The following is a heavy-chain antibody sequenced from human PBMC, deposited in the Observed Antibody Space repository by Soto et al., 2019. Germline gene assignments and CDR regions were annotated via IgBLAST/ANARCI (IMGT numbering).Heavy chain of an antibody. Sequence: QVQLVESGGGVVQPGRSLRLSCAASGFTFSSYAMYWVRQAPGKGLEWVAVISYDGNNKYYADSVKGRFTISRDNAKNTRYLQMNSLRAEDTDVYYCARAGCDGGSCCTLVGLRYGMDVWGQGTTVTVCS. CDR2: ISYDGNNK. V-gene: IGHV3-30-3*01. CDR3: ARAGCDGGSCCTLVGLRYGMDV. D-gene: IGHD2-15*01. CDR1: GFTFSSYA. J-gene: IGHJ6*02.